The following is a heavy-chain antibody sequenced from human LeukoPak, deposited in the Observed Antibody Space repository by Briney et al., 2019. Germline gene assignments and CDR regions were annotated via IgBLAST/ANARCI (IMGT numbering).Heavy chain of an antibody. V-gene: IGHV3-43*02. J-gene: IGHJ3*02. D-gene: IGHD2-15*01. CDR3: AKVEGGYCSGGSCFGAFDI. CDR1: GFTFDDYA. Sequence: GGSLRLSCAASGFTFDDYAMHWVRQAPGKGLEWVSLISGDGGSTYYADSVKGRFTISRDNSKDSLYLQMNSLRTEDTALYYCAKVEGGYCSGGSCFGAFDIWGQRTMVTVSS. CDR2: ISGDGGST.